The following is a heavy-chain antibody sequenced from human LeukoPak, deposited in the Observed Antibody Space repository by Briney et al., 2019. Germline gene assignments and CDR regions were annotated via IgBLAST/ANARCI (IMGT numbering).Heavy chain of an antibody. Sequence: GGSLRLSCAASGFSFSSYAMHWVRQAPGKGLEWVAVISYDGSNEYYADSVKGRFTISRDNSKNTLYLQVNSLRAEDTAVYYCAREDFRGGYYYFDYWGQGTLVTVSS. J-gene: IGHJ4*02. D-gene: IGHD3-3*01. CDR3: AREDFRGGYYYFDY. CDR1: GFSFSSYA. CDR2: ISYDGSNE. V-gene: IGHV3-30-3*01.